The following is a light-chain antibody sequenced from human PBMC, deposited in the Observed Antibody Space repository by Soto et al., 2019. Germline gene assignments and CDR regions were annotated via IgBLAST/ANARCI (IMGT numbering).Light chain of an antibody. CDR3: QQYNNCHTIT. J-gene: IGKJ5*01. CDR2: GAS. Sequence: ILMTQYQGTLTSSPGERASISCRASQSVSSRYLAWYQQKPGQAPRLLIYGASSRATGIPDRFSGSGSGTDFTLTVIRLETEDFAVYYWQQYNNCHTITFGHGTRLEIK. V-gene: IGKV3-20*01. CDR1: QSVSSRY.